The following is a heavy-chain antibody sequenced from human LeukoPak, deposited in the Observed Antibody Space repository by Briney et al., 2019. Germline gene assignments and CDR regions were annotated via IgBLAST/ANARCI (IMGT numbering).Heavy chain of an antibody. J-gene: IGHJ4*02. CDR3: ARSYYYDRSGFYLDS. CDR2: IFYDASNK. D-gene: IGHD3-22*01. CDR1: GLAFSTYA. V-gene: IGHV3-30*01. Sequence: GGSLRLSCAASGLAFSTYAMHWVRQAPGKGLEWVAIIFYDASNKYYADSAKGRFTISRDNSKSTLDLQMNSRGAEDTAVYYCARSYYYDRSGFYLDSWGQGTLVTVSS.